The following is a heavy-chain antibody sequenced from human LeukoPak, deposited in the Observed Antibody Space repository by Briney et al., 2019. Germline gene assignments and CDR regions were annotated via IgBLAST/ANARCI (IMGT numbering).Heavy chain of an antibody. Sequence: GRSLRLSCAASGFTFNSYSMHWVRQASGKGLEWVAVISYDGSNKYYADSVKGRFTISRDNSKNTLYLQMNSLRTEDTAVSYCARQAARPYDYWGQGTLVTVSS. CDR2: ISYDGSNK. D-gene: IGHD6-6*01. CDR3: ARQAARPYDY. CDR1: GFTFNSYS. J-gene: IGHJ4*02. V-gene: IGHV3-30-3*01.